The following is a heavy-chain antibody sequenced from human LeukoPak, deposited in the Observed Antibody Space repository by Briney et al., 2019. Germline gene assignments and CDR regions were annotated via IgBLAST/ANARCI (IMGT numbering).Heavy chain of an antibody. CDR3: ARERGYSSGGALGY. D-gene: IGHD6-19*01. Sequence: GASVKVSCKASGYTFTSYDINLVRQATGQGLEWMGWMNPNSGNTGDAQKFQGRVTRTRNTSISTAYMKLSSLRSEATAVYYCARERGYSSGGALGYWGQGTLVTVSS. CDR2: MNPNSGNT. CDR1: GYTFTSYD. V-gene: IGHV1-8*01. J-gene: IGHJ4*02.